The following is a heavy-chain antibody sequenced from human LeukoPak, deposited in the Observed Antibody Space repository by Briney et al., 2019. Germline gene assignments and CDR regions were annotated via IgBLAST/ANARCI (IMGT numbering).Heavy chain of an antibody. Sequence: PGGSLRLSCAASGFTFSSYWMSWVRQAPGKGLEWVANIKQDGSEKYYVDSVKGRFTISRDSSKNTLYLQMNSLRAEDTAVYYCAKAPKRGASFDYWGQGTLVTVSS. V-gene: IGHV3-7*01. D-gene: IGHD4/OR15-4a*01. CDR1: GFTFSSYW. CDR3: AKAPKRGASFDY. CDR2: IKQDGSEK. J-gene: IGHJ4*02.